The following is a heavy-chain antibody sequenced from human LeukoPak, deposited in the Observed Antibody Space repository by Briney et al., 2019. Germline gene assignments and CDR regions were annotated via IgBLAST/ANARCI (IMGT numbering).Heavy chain of an antibody. J-gene: IGHJ6*02. Sequence: SETLSLTCAVSGGSISSSNWWSWVRPPPGKGLEWIGEIYHSGSTNYNPSLKSRVTISVDKSKNQFSLKLSSVTAADTAVYYCARDRPLYCSSTSCYVHYYYYGMDVWGQGTTVTVSS. CDR2: IYHSGST. D-gene: IGHD2-2*01. V-gene: IGHV4-4*02. CDR3: ARDRPLYCSSTSCYVHYYYYGMDV. CDR1: GGSISSSNW.